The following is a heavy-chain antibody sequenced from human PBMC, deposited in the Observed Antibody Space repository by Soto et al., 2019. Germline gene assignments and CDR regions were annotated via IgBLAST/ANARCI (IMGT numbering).Heavy chain of an antibody. D-gene: IGHD2-2*02. CDR3: ARNLPGYCSSTSCHTMDV. J-gene: IGHJ6*03. CDR2: IYPGDSDT. V-gene: IGHV5-51*01. CDR1: GYSFTSYW. Sequence: GESLKISCKGSGYSFTSYWIGWVRQMPGKGLEWMGIIYPGDSDTRYSPSFQGQVTISADKSISTAYLQWSSLKASDTAMYYCARNLPGYCSSTSCHTMDVCXKGTTVTVSS.